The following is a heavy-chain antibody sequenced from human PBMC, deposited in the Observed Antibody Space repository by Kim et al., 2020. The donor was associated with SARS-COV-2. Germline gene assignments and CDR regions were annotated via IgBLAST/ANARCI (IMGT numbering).Heavy chain of an antibody. CDR3: ARVKITMVRESFYGMDV. J-gene: IGHJ6*02. CDR2: IIPIFGTA. CDR1: GGTFSSYA. D-gene: IGHD3-10*01. V-gene: IGHV1-69*13. Sequence: SVKVSCKASGGTFSSYAISWVRQAPGQGLEWMGGIIPIFGTANYAQKFQGRVTITADESTSTAYMELSSLRSEDTAVYYCARVKITMVRESFYGMDVWGQGTTVTVSS.